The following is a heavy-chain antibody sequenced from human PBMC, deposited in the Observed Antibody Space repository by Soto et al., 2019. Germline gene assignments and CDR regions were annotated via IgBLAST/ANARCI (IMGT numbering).Heavy chain of an antibody. CDR2: ISGSGGST. D-gene: IGHD3-10*01. Sequence: GGSLRLSCAASGFTFSSYAMSWVRQAPGKGLEWVSAISGSGGSTYYADSVKGRFTISRDNSKNTLYLQMNSLRAEDTAVYYCAKDPNLRFAEGIISYFDYWGQGTLVTVSS. CDR1: GFTFSSYA. V-gene: IGHV3-23*01. J-gene: IGHJ4*02. CDR3: AKDPNLRFAEGIISYFDY.